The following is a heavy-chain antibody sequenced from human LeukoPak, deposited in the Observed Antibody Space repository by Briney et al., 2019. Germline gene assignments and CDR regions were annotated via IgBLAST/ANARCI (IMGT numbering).Heavy chain of an antibody. CDR3: AKDRAAGAVTTYDS. CDR1: GFTFSSYA. D-gene: IGHD4-17*01. Sequence: GGSLRLSWAASGFTFSSYAMYWVRQAPGKGLEWVAQISYDGSNKCYADSVKGRITISRDNSKNTLSLHMNSLRAEDPSLYYCAKDRAAGAVTTYDSWGQGTLVTVSS. V-gene: IGHV3-30-3*01. J-gene: IGHJ4*02. CDR2: ISYDGSNK.